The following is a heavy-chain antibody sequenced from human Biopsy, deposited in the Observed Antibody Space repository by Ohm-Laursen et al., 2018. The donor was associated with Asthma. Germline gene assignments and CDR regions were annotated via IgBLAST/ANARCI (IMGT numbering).Heavy chain of an antibody. CDR1: GDSIDSGDYS. D-gene: IGHD2-21*02. CDR3: ARGWNCGGDCYSLDS. V-gene: IGHV4-30-2*06. Sequence: PSETLSLTCAVSGDSIDSGDYSWTWIRQSPGVGLEWIGYIYRNGDTYYNPTLKNRVTISIDRSKNKFSLRLRSVTAADTAVYYCARGWNCGGDCYSLDSWGQGTLVTVSS. J-gene: IGHJ4*02. CDR2: IYRNGDT.